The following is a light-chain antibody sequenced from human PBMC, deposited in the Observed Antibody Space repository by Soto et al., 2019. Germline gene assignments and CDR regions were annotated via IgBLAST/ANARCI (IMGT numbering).Light chain of an antibody. V-gene: IGLV2-14*01. J-gene: IGLJ1*01. Sequence: QSALTQPASVSGSPGQSITISCTGTSSDVVGYNYVSWYQQHPGKAPKLMIYEVSNRPSGVSNRFSGSKSGNTASLTISGLQAEDEADYYCSSYTSSSTLFYVFGTGTKLTVL. CDR1: SSDVVGYNY. CDR3: SSYTSSSTLFYV. CDR2: EVS.